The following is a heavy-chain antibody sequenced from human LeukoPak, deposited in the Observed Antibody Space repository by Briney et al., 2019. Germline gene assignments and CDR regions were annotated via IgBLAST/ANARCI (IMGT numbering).Heavy chain of an antibody. CDR3: ATRTCSGGRCFWDY. J-gene: IGHJ4*02. Sequence: SGGSLRLSCAASTFSSYSMNWVRQAPGKGLEWVSYISSGSGTIYYADSVKGRSTISRDNAKNSLYLQMNSLRPEDTAVYYCATRTCSGGRCFWDYWGQGTLVTVSS. D-gene: IGHD2-15*01. V-gene: IGHV3-48*01. CDR2: ISSGSGTI. CDR1: TFSSYS.